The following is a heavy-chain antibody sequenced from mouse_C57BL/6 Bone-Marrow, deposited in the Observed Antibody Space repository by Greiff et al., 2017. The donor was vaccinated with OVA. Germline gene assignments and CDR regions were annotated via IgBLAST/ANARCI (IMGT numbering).Heavy chain of an antibody. Sequence: DVHLVESGGGLVKPGGSLKLSCAASGFTFSSYAMSWVRQTPEKRLEWVATISDGGSYTYYPDTVKGRFTISRDNAKNNLYLQRSHLKSEDTAMYYCARAYDYDFDYWGQGTTLTVSS. J-gene: IGHJ2*01. V-gene: IGHV5-4*01. CDR2: ISDGGSYT. D-gene: IGHD2-4*01. CDR1: GFTFSSYA. CDR3: ARAYDYDFDY.